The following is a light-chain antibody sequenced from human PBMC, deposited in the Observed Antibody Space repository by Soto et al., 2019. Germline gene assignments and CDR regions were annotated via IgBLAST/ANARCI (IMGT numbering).Light chain of an antibody. CDR3: QQGNNWPLFT. V-gene: IGKV3-11*01. J-gene: IGKJ3*01. CDR1: QSVSKS. CDR2: TTS. Sequence: EIVLTQSPATPSLSPGERATLSCRASQSVSKSLAWYQQKPGQAPRLLIYTTSNRATGIPARFSGSGSRTDFTLTISSLEPEDFAVYYCQQGNNWPLFTFGPGTKVDIK.